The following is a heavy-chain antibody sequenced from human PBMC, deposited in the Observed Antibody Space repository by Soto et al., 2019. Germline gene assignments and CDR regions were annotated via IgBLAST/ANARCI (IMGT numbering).Heavy chain of an antibody. Sequence: QVQLVESGGGLVKPGGSLRLSCAASGFTFSDYYMSWIRQAPGKGLEWVSYISSSSSYTNYADSVKGRFTISRDNAKNSLYPQMISLGDEDTAVYHCARTIAAAGGRRYFDLWGRGTRVTVSS. CDR2: ISSSSSYT. V-gene: IGHV3-11*05. J-gene: IGHJ2*01. CDR1: GFTFSDYY. D-gene: IGHD6-13*01. CDR3: ARTIAAAGGRRYFDL.